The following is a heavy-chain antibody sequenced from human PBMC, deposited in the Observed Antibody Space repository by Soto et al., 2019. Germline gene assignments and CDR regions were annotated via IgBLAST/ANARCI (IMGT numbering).Heavy chain of an antibody. J-gene: IGHJ4*02. D-gene: IGHD5-12*01. CDR3: AKDAPRYSGFDFSQ. CDR2: ISYDGSNK. Sequence: QVQLVESGGGVVQPGRSLRLSCEVSGFSLSTYGMHWVRQAPGKGLEWVAVISYDGSNKYHADSVKGRFTISRDNSRNTLYLQMNSLRLDDTAVYYCAKDAPRYSGFDFSQWGQGTLVTVSS. V-gene: IGHV3-30*18. CDR1: GFSLSTYG.